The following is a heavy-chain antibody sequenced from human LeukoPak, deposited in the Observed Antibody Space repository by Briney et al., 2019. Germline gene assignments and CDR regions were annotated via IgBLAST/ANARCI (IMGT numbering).Heavy chain of an antibody. CDR1: GFTFSSYA. V-gene: IGHV3-21*01. Sequence: GGSLRLSCAASGFTFSSYAMSWVRQAPGKGLEWVSSISSSSSYIYYADSVKGRFTISRDNAKNSLYLQMNSLRAEDTAMYYCASGGTYQLLDYWGQGTLVTVSS. CDR2: ISSSSSYI. D-gene: IGHD2-2*01. CDR3: ASGGTYQLLDY. J-gene: IGHJ4*02.